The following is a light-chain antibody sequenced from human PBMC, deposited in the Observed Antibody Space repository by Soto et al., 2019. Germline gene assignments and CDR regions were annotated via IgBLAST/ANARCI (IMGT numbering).Light chain of an antibody. CDR3: QHYNSYSEA. V-gene: IGKV1-5*03. J-gene: IGKJ1*01. CDR2: KAS. Sequence: DTQMTQSPSTLSGSVGDRVTITCRASETISSWLAWYQQKPGKAPKLLIYKASTLKSGVPSRFSGSGSGTEFPLTISSLQPDDFATYYCQHYNSYSEAFGQGTKVDIK. CDR1: ETISSW.